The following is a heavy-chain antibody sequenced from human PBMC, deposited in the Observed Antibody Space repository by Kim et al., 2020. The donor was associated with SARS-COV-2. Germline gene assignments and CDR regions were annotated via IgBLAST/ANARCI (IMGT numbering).Heavy chain of an antibody. J-gene: IGHJ6*02. CDR2: IYYSGST. CDR1: GGSISSYY. D-gene: IGHD4-4*01. CDR3: ARGTVTQPHDQTYYYYYGMDV. V-gene: IGHV4-59*01. Sequence: SETLSLTCTVSGGSISSYYWSWIRQPPGKGLEWIGYIYYSGSTNYNPSLKSRVTISVDTSKNQFSLKLSSVTAADTAVYYCARGTVTQPHDQTYYYYYGMDVWGQGTTVTVSS.